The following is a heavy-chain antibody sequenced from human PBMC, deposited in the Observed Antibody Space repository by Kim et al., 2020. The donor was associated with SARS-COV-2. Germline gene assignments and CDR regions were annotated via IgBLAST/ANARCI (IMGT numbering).Heavy chain of an antibody. Sequence: SVKVSCKASGGTFSSYAISWVRQAPGQGLEWMGRIIPMFGIVNYAQKFQGRVTITADESTSTAYMELSSLRSEDTAVYYCARGRVISRCSGGTCDSSLTYYYGMDIWGQGTTVTVSS. D-gene: IGHD2-15*01. CDR1: GGTFSSYA. V-gene: IGHV1-69*13. J-gene: IGHJ6*02. CDR3: ARGRVISRCSGGTCDSSLTYYYGMDI. CDR2: IIPMFGIV.